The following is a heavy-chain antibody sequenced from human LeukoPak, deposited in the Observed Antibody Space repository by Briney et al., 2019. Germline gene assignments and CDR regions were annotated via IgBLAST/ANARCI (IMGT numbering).Heavy chain of an antibody. CDR3: ARGVQYYDILTGSYFYFMDV. D-gene: IGHD3-9*01. V-gene: IGHV6-1*01. CDR2: TYYRSRWYN. Sequence: SQTLSLTCVISGDSVSSDSATWTWIRQSPSRGLEWLGRTYYRSRWYNDYAISVKGRISIKPVTSKNQFSLQMNSVIPEDTAVYLCARGVQYYDILTGSYFYFMDVWGQGTTVTVSS. J-gene: IGHJ6*02. CDR1: GDSVSSDSAT.